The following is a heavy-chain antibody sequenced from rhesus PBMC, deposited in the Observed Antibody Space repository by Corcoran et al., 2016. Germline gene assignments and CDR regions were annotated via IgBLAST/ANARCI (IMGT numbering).Heavy chain of an antibody. J-gene: IGHJ4*01. CDR3: ARPIAAAGRGHFDY. V-gene: IGHV4-65*02. CDR2: IGGSSGST. D-gene: IGHD6-31*01. CDR1: CGSLRSTNW. Sequence: QVQLQEPGPGLVKPSETLSLTCAVSCGSLRSTNWWSWLRQPPGEGLEWMGHIGGSSGSTYYNPSLKSRGTISKDTSKNQFSLKLSSVTTADTAVYYCARPIAAAGRGHFDYWGQGVLVTVSS.